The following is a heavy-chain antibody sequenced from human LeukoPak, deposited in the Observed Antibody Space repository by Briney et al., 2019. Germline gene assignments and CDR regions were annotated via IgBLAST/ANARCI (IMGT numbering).Heavy chain of an antibody. CDR3: ARDPFSRYSYGSDY. Sequence: GRSLRLSCAASGFTFSSYAMHWVRQAPGKGLEWVAVISYDGSNKYYADSVKGRFTISRDNSKNTLYLQMNSLRAEDTAVYYCARDPFSRYSYGSDYWGQGTLVTVSS. D-gene: IGHD5-18*01. V-gene: IGHV3-30-3*01. J-gene: IGHJ4*02. CDR1: GFTFSSYA. CDR2: ISYDGSNK.